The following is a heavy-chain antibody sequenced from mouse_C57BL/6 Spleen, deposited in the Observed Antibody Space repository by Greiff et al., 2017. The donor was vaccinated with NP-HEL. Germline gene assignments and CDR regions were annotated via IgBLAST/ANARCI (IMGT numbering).Heavy chain of an antibody. V-gene: IGHV1-55*01. CDR3: ARWYGSSSAWFAY. D-gene: IGHD1-1*01. J-gene: IGHJ3*01. Sequence: QVQLQQPGAELVKPGASVKMSCKASGYTFTSYWITWVKQRPGQGLEWIGDIYPGSGSTNYNEKFKSKATLTVDTSSSTAYMQLSSLTSEDSAVYYCARWYGSSSAWFAYWGQGTLVTVSA. CDR2: IYPGSGST. CDR1: GYTFTSYW.